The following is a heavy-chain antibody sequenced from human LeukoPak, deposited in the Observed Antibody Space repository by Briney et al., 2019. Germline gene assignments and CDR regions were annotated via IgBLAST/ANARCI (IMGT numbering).Heavy chain of an antibody. J-gene: IGHJ4*02. V-gene: IGHV3-30*02. CDR3: AKDLTEWELLPSIWDY. D-gene: IGHD1-26*01. CDR1: GFTFSSYG. CDR2: IRYDGSNK. Sequence: GGSLRLSCAASGFTFSSYGMHWVRQAPGKGLEWVAFIRYDGSNKYYADSVKGRVTISRDNSKNTLYLQMNSLRAEDTAVYYCAKDLTEWELLPSIWDYWGQGTLVTVPS.